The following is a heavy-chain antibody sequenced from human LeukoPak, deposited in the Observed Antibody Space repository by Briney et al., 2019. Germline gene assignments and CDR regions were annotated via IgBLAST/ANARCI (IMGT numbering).Heavy chain of an antibody. CDR2: IYTSGST. CDR3: SRSASSSWYYFDC. J-gene: IGHJ4*02. V-gene: IGHV4-4*07. Sequence: SETLSLTCTVSGASLSSYYWSWIRQPAGKGLKWIGRIYTSGSTNYNPSLKSRVTMSVDTSKNQFSLKLSSVTRAETAECNISRSASSSWYYFDCWLEGTLVTVCS. CDR1: GASLSSYY. D-gene: IGHD6-13*01.